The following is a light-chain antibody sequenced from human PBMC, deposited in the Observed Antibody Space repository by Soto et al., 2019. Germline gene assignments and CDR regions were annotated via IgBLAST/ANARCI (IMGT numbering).Light chain of an antibody. Sequence: EIVLTQSPGTLSLSPGERATLSCRASQSVSSSYLAWFQHKPGRAPRLLIYGASNRATGIPDRFSAYGSGADFTLTISSLEPEDFAVYYCQQYSTVPPTFGQGTNLDIK. V-gene: IGKV3-20*01. CDR1: QSVSSSY. J-gene: IGKJ2*01. CDR2: GAS. CDR3: QQYSTVPPT.